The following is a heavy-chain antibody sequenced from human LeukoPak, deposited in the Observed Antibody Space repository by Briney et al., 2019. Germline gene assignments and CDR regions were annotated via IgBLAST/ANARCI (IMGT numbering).Heavy chain of an antibody. CDR2: ISAYNGNT. Sequence: GASVKVSCKASGYTFTSYGISWVRQAPGQGLEWMGWISAYNGNTNYAQKFQGRVTITRDTSKSTAYMELSSLTSEDTAVYFCARTPPRGLIDYWGQGTLVTVSS. D-gene: IGHD3-16*01. CDR1: GYTFTSYG. V-gene: IGHV1-18*01. CDR3: ARTPPRGLIDY. J-gene: IGHJ4*02.